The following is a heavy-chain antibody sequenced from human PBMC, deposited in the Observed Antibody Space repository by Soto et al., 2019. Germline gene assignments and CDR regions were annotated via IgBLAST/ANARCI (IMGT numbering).Heavy chain of an antibody. J-gene: IGHJ4*02. CDR2: ISSSGSNI. D-gene: IGHD4-4*01. CDR3: ARYYSNPRAFDY. Sequence: QVQLVESGGGLVKPGGSLRLSCAASGFTFSDYYMSWIRQAPGKGLEWVSYISSSGSNIYYADSVKGRFTISRDNAKNSLYLQMNSMRAVYTAVYYCARYYSNPRAFDYWGQGTLDTGSS. CDR1: GFTFSDYY. V-gene: IGHV3-11*01.